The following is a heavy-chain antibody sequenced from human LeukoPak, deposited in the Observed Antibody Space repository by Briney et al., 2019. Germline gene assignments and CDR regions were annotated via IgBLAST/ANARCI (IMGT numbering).Heavy chain of an antibody. CDR3: ARDMSALYYFDF. J-gene: IGHJ4*02. D-gene: IGHD3-16*01. CDR2: ISYDGSNK. Sequence: GGSLRLSCAASGFTFSSYAIHWVRQAPGKGVEWVAVISYDGSNKYYADSVKGRFTISRDNSKNTLYLQMTILRAEDTAVYYCARDMSALYYFDFWGQGTLVTVSS. CDR1: GFTFSSYA. V-gene: IGHV3-30*01.